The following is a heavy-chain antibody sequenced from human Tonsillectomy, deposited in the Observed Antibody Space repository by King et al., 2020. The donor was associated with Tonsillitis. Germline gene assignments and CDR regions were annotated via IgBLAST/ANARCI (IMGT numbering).Heavy chain of an antibody. D-gene: IGHD3-3*01. V-gene: IGHV3-49*03. CDR2: IRGKAYGGST. J-gene: IGHJ4*02. Sequence: VQLVESGGGLVQPGRSLRLSCTASGFTFGDYAMTWFRQAPGKGLQWVGFIRGKAYGGSTEYAASVKGRLTISRDDSKGTAYLQMNSLKTEDTAVYYCTRGSGGFDFWSGYLDYFDYWGQGTLVTVSS. CDR3: TRGSGGFDFWSGYLDYFDY. CDR1: GFTFGDYA.